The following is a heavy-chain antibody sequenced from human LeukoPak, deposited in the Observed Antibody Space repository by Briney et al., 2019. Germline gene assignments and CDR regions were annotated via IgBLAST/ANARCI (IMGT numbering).Heavy chain of an antibody. J-gene: IGHJ4*02. Sequence: GSLRLSCAASGFTFSSYGMHWVRQAPGKGLEWVAVIWYDGSNKYYADSVKGRFTISRDNSKNTLYLQMNSLRAEATAVYYCAEDAVAGHDYFDYWGQGTLVTVSS. D-gene: IGHD6-19*01. V-gene: IGHV3-33*06. CDR3: AEDAVAGHDYFDY. CDR1: GFTFSSYG. CDR2: IWYDGSNK.